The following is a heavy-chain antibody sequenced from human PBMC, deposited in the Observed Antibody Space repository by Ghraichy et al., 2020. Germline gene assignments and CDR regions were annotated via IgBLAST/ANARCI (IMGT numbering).Heavy chain of an antibody. CDR1: GFTFSSHW. CDR2: INSGGRST. D-gene: IGHD4-17*01. J-gene: IGHJ4*02. CDR3: ARGSTTVTTKDYFDD. Sequence: GGSLRLSCEASGFTFSSHWMHWVRQAPGKGLVWVSRINSGGRSTDYADSVMGRFTISRDNAKNTLYLEMHSLRAEDTAVYYCARGSTTVTTKDYFDDWGQGTPVTVSS. V-gene: IGHV3-74*01.